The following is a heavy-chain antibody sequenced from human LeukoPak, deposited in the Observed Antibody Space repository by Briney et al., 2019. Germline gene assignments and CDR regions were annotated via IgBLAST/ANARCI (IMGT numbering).Heavy chain of an antibody. J-gene: IGHJ3*02. D-gene: IGHD3-22*01. Sequence: PSETLSLTCSVSGGSITSYCWSWIRQPPGKGLEWIGFIYYSANANYNPSLKSRVTISVDTSKNHLSLKLSSVTAADTAVYYCARDLHYYDSSGTYGYAFDIWGQGTMVTVSS. CDR2: IYYSANA. CDR3: ARDLHYYDSSGTYGYAFDI. V-gene: IGHV4-59*12. CDR1: GGSITSYC.